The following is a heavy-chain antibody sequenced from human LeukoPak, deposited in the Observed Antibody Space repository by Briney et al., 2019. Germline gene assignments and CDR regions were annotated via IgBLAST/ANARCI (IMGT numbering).Heavy chain of an antibody. J-gene: IGHJ3*02. CDR3: TRRDPVSRGYMYGYAFDI. V-gene: IGHV4-39*01. CDR1: GGSISSGSYY. Sequence: SETLSLTCTVSGGSISSGSYYWGWIRQPPGKGREWIGSIYYSGSTYYNPSLKSRVTISVDTSKNQFSLKLTSVTAADTAVYYCTRRDPVSRGYMYGYAFDIWGQGTMVTVSS. CDR2: IYYSGST. D-gene: IGHD5-18*01.